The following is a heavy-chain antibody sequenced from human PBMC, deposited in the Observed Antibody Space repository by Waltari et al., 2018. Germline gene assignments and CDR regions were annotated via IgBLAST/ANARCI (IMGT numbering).Heavy chain of an antibody. CDR2: ISYTGRR. Sequence: VQLQESGPRLVKPSETLSLTCTVSGGSMRHTYWSWLRQTPGKGLEWIGYISYTGRRDYNPSLKTRVTISVDTSKSQISLKVAPVTAGDTAVYYCARSDLPGMVRYYGMDVWGPGTAVTVSS. CDR3: ARSDLPGMVRYYGMDV. V-gene: IGHV4-59*01. D-gene: IGHD2-8*01. CDR1: GGSMRHTY. J-gene: IGHJ6*02.